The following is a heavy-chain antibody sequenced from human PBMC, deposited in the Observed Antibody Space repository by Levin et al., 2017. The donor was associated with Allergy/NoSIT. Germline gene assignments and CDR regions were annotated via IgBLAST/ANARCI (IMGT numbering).Heavy chain of an antibody. D-gene: IGHD3-22*01. V-gene: IGHV6-1*01. J-gene: IGHJ4*02. CDR1: GDSVSNTGAA. CDR2: TYFRSGWYR. Sequence: SQTLSLPCAISGDSVSNTGAAWNWIRQSPSRGLEWLGRTYFRSGWYRDYAVSVKGRITVNPDTSRNEFSLQLKSVTPEDTAVYYCARDPDYDQGLDFWGQGTLVTVSS. CDR3: ARDPDYDQGLDF.